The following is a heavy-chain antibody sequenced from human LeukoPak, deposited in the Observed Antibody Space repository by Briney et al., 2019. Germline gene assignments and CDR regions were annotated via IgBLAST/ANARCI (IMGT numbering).Heavy chain of an antibody. CDR1: GYTFTNYD. D-gene: IGHD3-22*01. J-gene: IGHJ4*02. Sequence: ASVKVSCKASGYTFTNYDFNWVRQATGQGLEWMGWISAYNGNTNYAQKLQGRVTMTTDTSTSTAYMELRSLRSDDTAVYYCARDRWGYYDSSGLDYWGQGTLVTVSS. CDR2: ISAYNGNT. CDR3: ARDRWGYYDSSGLDY. V-gene: IGHV1-18*01.